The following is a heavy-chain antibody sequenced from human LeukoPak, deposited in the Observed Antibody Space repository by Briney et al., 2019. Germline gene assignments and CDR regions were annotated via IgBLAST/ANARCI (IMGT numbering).Heavy chain of an antibody. D-gene: IGHD1-14*01. V-gene: IGHV4-4*02. CDR2: ISHSGNT. J-gene: IGHJ4*02. CDR1: GGSISSSNL. CDR3: TRGGLTFGGN. Sequence: SGTLSLTCAVSGGSISSSNLLSWVRQPPGKGLEWIGEISHSGNTNYNPSLKSRVTISIDKSKNLFSLRLNSVTAADTAMYYCTRGGLTFGGNWGQGTLATVSS.